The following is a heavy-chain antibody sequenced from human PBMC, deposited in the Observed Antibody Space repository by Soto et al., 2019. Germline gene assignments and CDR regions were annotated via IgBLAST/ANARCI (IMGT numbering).Heavy chain of an antibody. CDR2: INAGNGNT. D-gene: IGHD5-12*01. J-gene: IGHJ6*02. Sequence: GPSVKVSCKASGYTFTSYAMHWVRQAPGQRLEWMGWINAGNGNTKYSQKFQGRVTITRDTSASTAYMELSSLRSEDTAVYYCAKEMATILYYYYGMDVWGQGTTVTV. CDR1: GYTFTSYA. V-gene: IGHV1-3*01. CDR3: AKEMATILYYYYGMDV.